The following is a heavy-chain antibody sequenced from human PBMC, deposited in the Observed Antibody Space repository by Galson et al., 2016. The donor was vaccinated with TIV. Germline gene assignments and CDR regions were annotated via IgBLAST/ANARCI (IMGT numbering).Heavy chain of an antibody. D-gene: IGHD5-24*01. Sequence: SLRLSCAASGFTFGSYGMHWVRQAPGKGLEWVAVTSSDGNNEYYAGSVKGRFAISRDNSENTLYLRLNNLRPEDTAVYYCVREGPDGYNPYFDYWGQGTLVTVSS. V-gene: IGHV3-30*03. CDR1: GFTFGSYG. CDR2: TSSDGNNE. CDR3: VREGPDGYNPYFDY. J-gene: IGHJ4*02.